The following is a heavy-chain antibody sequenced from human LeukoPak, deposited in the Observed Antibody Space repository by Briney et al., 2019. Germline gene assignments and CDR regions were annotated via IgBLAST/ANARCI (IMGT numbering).Heavy chain of an antibody. V-gene: IGHV7-4-1*02. J-gene: IGHJ4*02. CDR3: ARGRRCSGGSCYDDY. Sequence: ASMKVSCKASGYTFTSYAMNWVRQAPGQGLEWMGWINTNTGNPTYDQGFTGRFVFSLDTSVSTAYLQISSLKAEDTAVYYCARGRRCSGGSCYDDYWGQGTLVTVSS. D-gene: IGHD2-15*01. CDR2: INTNTGNP. CDR1: GYTFTSYA.